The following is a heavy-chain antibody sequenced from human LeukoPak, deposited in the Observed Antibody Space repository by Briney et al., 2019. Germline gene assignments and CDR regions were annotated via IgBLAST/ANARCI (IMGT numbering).Heavy chain of an antibody. CDR3: ARHTIFGVVTPFDY. CDR1: GFTFSSYG. CDR2: IRYDGSNK. V-gene: IGHV3-30*02. J-gene: IGHJ4*02. D-gene: IGHD3-3*01. Sequence: PGGSLRLSCAASGFTFSSYGMHWVRQAPGKGLEWVAFIRYDGSNKYYADSVKGRFTISRDNSKNTLYLHVNSLRPEDTAVYYCARHTIFGVVTPFDYWGQGTLVTVSS.